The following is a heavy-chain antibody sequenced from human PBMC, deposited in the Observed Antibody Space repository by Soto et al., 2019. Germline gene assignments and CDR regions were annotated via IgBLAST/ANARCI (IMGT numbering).Heavy chain of an antibody. V-gene: IGHV4-59*01. J-gene: IGHJ6*02. CDR1: GGSISSYY. D-gene: IGHD3-22*01. Sequence: QVQLQESGPGLVKPSETLSLTCTVSGGSISSYYWSWIRQPPGKGLEWIGYIYYSGSTNYNPSLKSRVTISVDTSKNQFSLKLSSVTAADTAVYYCARESSYYDSSGTVLGYYGMDVWGQGTTVTVSS. CDR2: IYYSGST. CDR3: ARESSYYDSSGTVLGYYGMDV.